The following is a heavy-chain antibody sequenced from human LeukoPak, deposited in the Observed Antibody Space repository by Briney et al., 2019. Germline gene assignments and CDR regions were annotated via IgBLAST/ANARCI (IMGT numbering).Heavy chain of an antibody. J-gene: IGHJ4*02. D-gene: IGHD4-17*01. CDR3: ARESYGDYGVGVDY. CDR2: ISAYNGNT. CDR1: GYTFTSYG. V-gene: IGHV1-18*01. Sequence: ASVTVSCKASGYTFTSYGISWVRQAAGQGLEWMGWISAYNGNTNYAQKLQGRVTMTTDTSTSTAYMELRSLRSDDTAVYYCARESYGDYGVGVDYWGQGTLVTVSS.